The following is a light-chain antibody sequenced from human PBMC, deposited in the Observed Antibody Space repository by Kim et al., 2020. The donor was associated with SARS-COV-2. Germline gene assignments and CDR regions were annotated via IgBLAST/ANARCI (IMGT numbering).Light chain of an antibody. CDR2: GAS. Sequence: AIQLTQSPSSLSASIGDRVTITCRASQGIGSALAWYQQVPGKPPKLLISGASTLESGVPPRFSGSGYGTDFTLTINSLQSEDLATYYCQQFSSFPRTFGQGTKLEI. CDR3: QQFSSFPRT. V-gene: IGKV1-13*02. CDR1: QGIGSA. J-gene: IGKJ2*01.